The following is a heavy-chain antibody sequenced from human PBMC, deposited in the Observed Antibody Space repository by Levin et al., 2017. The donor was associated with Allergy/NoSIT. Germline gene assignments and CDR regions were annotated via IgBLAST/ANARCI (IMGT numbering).Heavy chain of an antibody. D-gene: IGHD3-10*01. V-gene: IGHV3-11*03. CDR2: IITSGTHT. Sequence: GASVKVSCAASGFTFSDYYMSWIRQAPGKGLEWISYIITSGTHTSYADSVKGRFTISRDNANNLLFLQMNSLRAEDTAVYYCASRYGSGTYYTGNNYWGQGTLVTVSS. CDR1: GFTFSDYY. J-gene: IGHJ4*02. CDR3: ASRYGSGTYYTGNNY.